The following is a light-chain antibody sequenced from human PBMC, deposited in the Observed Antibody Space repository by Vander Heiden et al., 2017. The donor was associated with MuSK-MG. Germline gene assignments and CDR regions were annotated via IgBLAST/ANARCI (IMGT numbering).Light chain of an antibody. Sequence: DIVMTQTPPSLPVTPGEPASISCRSSQSLLHSNGYTYLHCDLQKPGQSPQLLIYRVSNHISGVQDRSSGRRSGSDFTLKSSWVEPQDVGVYCGLQYTQYLFGQWTHLEIK. CDR2: RVS. CDR1: QSLLHSNGYTY. V-gene: IGKV2-28*01. J-gene: IGKJ5*01. CDR3: LQYTQYL.